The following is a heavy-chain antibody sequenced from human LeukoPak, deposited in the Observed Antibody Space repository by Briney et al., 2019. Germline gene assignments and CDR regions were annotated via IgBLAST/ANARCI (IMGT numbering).Heavy chain of an antibody. CDR3: ARQRLWFGELRLGAFDI. CDR2: IYYSGST. V-gene: IGHV4-59*08. Sequence: PSETLSLTCTVSGGSISSYYWSWIRQPPGKGLEWIGFIYYSGSTNYNPSLKSRVTISVDTSENQFSLRLSSVTAADTAVYYCARQRLWFGELRLGAFDIWGQGTTVTVSS. J-gene: IGHJ3*02. D-gene: IGHD3-10*01. CDR1: GGSISSYY.